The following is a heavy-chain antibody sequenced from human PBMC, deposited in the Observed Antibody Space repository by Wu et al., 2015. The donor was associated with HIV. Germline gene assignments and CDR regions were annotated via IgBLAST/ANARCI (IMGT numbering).Heavy chain of an antibody. CDR1: GYTFIAYY. J-gene: IGHJ6*03. CDR2: IIPIFGTA. V-gene: IGHV1-69*13. D-gene: IGHD7-27*01. Sequence: QVQLVQSGAEVKKPGASVKVSCKTSGYTFIAYYVHWMRQAPGQGLEWMGGIIPIFGTANYAQKFQGRVTITADESTSTAYMQLSSLRSEDTAVYYCACWGSDYYYYYMDVWGKGTTVTVSS. CDR3: ACWGSDYYYYYMDV.